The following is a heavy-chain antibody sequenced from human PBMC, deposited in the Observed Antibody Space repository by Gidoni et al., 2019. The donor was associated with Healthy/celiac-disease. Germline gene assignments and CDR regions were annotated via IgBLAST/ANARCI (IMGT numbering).Heavy chain of an antibody. CDR1: GGPFSSYA. CDR2: IIPIFGTA. J-gene: IGHJ4*02. Sequence: QVQLVQSGAEVKKPGSSVEVSCKASGGPFSSYAISWVRQAPGQGLEWMGGIIPIFGTANYAQKFQGRVTITADESTSTAYMELSSLRSEDTAVYYCASPGRSYGPFDYWGQGTLVTVSS. D-gene: IGHD1-26*01. V-gene: IGHV1-69*01. CDR3: ASPGRSYGPFDY.